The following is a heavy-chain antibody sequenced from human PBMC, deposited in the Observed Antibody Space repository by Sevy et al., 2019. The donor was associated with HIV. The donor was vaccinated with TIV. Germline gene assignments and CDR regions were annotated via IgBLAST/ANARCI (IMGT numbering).Heavy chain of an antibody. Sequence: ASVKVSCKVPGYTLTEFSMHWVRQAPGKGLEWMGTSDPEDGERIYSQKFQVRFTMTEDTSTHTAYMELNSLGSEDTAVYYCATTKEYYDSSGYPFDSWGQGTLVTVSS. CDR3: ATTKEYYDSSGYPFDS. J-gene: IGHJ4*02. CDR2: SDPEDGER. V-gene: IGHV1-24*01. D-gene: IGHD3-22*01. CDR1: GYTLTEFS.